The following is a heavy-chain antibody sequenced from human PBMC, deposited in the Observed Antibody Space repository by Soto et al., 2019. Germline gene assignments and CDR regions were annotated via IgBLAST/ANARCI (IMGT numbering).Heavy chain of an antibody. V-gene: IGHV1-8*01. J-gene: IGHJ6*03. Sequence: GASVKVSCKASGYTFTSYDINWVRQATGQGLEWMGWMNPNSGNTGYAQKFQGRVTMTRNTSISTAYMELSSLRSEDTAVYYCARAVGELWGDYYYSYYMDVWGKGTTVTVSS. CDR3: ARAVGELWGDYYYSYYMDV. CDR1: GYTFTSYD. CDR2: MNPNSGNT. D-gene: IGHD2-21*02.